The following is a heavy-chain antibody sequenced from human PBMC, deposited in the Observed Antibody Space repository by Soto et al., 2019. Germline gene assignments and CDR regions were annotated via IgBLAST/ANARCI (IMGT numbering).Heavy chain of an antibody. V-gene: IGHV3-30*04. Sequence: QVQLVESGGGEVQPGGSLRLSCAASGFTLSHHAIHWVRLTPGRGLEWVLAISRDGSYIYYTDSVKGRFTVSRDNSKNTVFVQMNRLIPDDTALYFCARTRNGGVADSFDSWGQGTRVTVSS. D-gene: IGHD3-3*01. CDR3: ARTRNGGVADSFDS. CDR1: GFTLSHHA. J-gene: IGHJ5*01. CDR2: ISRDGSYI.